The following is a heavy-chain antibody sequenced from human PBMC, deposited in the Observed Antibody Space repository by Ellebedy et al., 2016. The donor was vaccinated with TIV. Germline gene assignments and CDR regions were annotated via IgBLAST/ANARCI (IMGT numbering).Heavy chain of an antibody. CDR3: ARRGYGPGRYSWFDP. CDR1: GYTLSSYD. D-gene: IGHD3-10*01. J-gene: IGHJ5*02. CDR2: IIPIFGTA. V-gene: IGHV1-69*13. Sequence: SVKVSXXSSGYTLSSYDISWVRQAPGQGLEWMGGIIPIFGTANYAQKFQGRVTITADESTSTAYMELSSLRSEDTAVYYCARRGYGPGRYSWFDPWGQGTLVTVSS.